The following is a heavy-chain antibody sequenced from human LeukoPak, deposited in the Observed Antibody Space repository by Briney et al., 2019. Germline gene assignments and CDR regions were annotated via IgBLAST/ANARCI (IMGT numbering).Heavy chain of an antibody. D-gene: IGHD6-13*01. CDR3: ARGIAAAGTPLDY. Sequence: GGSLRLSCAASGFIFSTYWMTWVRQAPGKGLEWVSYISSSGSTIYYADSVKGRFTISRDNAKNSLYLQMNSLRAEDTAVYYCARGIAAAGTPLDYWGQGTLVTVSS. V-gene: IGHV3-11*01. CDR2: ISSSGSTI. CDR1: GFIFSTYW. J-gene: IGHJ4*02.